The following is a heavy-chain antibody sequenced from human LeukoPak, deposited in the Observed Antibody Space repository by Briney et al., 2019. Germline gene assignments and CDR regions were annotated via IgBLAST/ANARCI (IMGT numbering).Heavy chain of an antibody. D-gene: IGHD3-16*01. CDR1: HFQFGNFW. CDR2: INQGGSEK. Sequence: GGSLRLSCAASHFQFGNFWMSWARQAPGKGLEWVANINQGGSEKNYVDSVKGRFIISRDNAKNSLCLEMNSLRADDSAVYYCARGYNSWSGEALWGVLAWGQGTLVTVSS. J-gene: IGHJ5*02. V-gene: IGHV3-7*01. CDR3: ARGYNSWSGEALWGVLA.